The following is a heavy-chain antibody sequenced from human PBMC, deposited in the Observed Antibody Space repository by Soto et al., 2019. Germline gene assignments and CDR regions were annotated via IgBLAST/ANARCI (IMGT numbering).Heavy chain of an antibody. CDR3: AREIAVSGNWFDP. CDR2: IKSNGSET. Sequence: VQLVESGGGLVQPGGPLRLSGAPFGLPFSSYWLNGFRQVPGKGLGWWANIKSNGSETYYVVFVKGRFTISRDNAKSSLYLQMNSLRAEDTAVYYCAREIAVSGNWFDPWGQGTLVTVFS. V-gene: IGHV3-7*01. J-gene: IGHJ5*02. D-gene: IGHD6-19*01. CDR1: GLPFSSYW.